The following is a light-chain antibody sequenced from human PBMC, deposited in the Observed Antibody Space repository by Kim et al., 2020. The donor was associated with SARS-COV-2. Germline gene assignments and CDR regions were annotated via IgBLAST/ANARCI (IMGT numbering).Light chain of an antibody. CDR1: QCISSC. V-gene: IGKV1D-12*01. J-gene: IGKJ3*01. CDR3: QQANSFPFT. CDR2: AAS. Sequence: ASIGDRVTMTDMSSQCISSCLAWYQQKPGKAPKLLIYAASSLQSGVPSRFSGSGSGTDFTPTISSLQPEDFATYYCQQANSFPFTFGPGTKVDIK.